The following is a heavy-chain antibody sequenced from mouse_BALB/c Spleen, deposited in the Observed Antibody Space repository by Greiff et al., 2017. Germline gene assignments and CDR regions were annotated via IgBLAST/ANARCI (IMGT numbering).Heavy chain of an antibody. CDR3: ARRAMITYYAMDY. CDR1: GYSITSGYY. CDR2: ISYDGSN. Sequence: EVHLVESGPGLVKPSQSLSLTCSVTGYSITSGYYWNWIRQFPGNKLEWMGYISYDGSNNYNPSLKNRISITRDTSKNQFFLKLNSVTTEDTATYYCARRAMITYYAMDYWGQGTSVTVSS. D-gene: IGHD2-4*01. J-gene: IGHJ4*01. V-gene: IGHV3-6*02.